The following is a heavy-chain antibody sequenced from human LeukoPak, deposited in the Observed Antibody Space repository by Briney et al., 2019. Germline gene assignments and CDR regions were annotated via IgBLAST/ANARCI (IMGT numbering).Heavy chain of an antibody. Sequence: PSGTLSLTCTVSGGSISSYYWSWIRQPPGKGLEWIGYISNSGSTNYNPSLKSRVTISVDTSKNQFSLKLSSVTAADTAVYYCARDRAVSSSWYDRNDAFDIWGQGTMVTVSS. CDR1: GGSISSYY. V-gene: IGHV4-59*01. J-gene: IGHJ3*02. D-gene: IGHD6-13*01. CDR3: ARDRAVSSSWYDRNDAFDI. CDR2: ISNSGST.